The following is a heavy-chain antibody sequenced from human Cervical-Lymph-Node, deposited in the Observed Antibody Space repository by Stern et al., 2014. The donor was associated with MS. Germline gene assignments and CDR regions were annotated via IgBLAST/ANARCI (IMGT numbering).Heavy chain of an antibody. Sequence: VQLVESGGGVVQPGRSLRLSCVASGFAFYNFGMHWVRQAPGKGLEWLSGIWHDGSNEYYADSLKGRFTISRDNAKNTLYLQMDTLGPDDTAVYYCARHMAAAGTTLPDYWGQGTLVTVSS. V-gene: IGHV3-33*03. CDR1: GFAFYNFG. CDR3: ARHMAAAGTTLPDY. J-gene: IGHJ4*02. D-gene: IGHD6-13*01. CDR2: IWHDGSNE.